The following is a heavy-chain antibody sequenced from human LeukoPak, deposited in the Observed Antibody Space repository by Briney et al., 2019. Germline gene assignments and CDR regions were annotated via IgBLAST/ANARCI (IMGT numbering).Heavy chain of an antibody. V-gene: IGHV4-4*02. CDR2: IHRSGSP. CDR3: AREILGGFNPGAY. Sequence: SETLSLTCTVSLDSTTSNFWSWVRQPPGIGLEWIGEIHRSGSPNYNPSLQSRVTISIDRSRNQIALELSSVTAADTAVYYCAREILGGFNPGAYWGQGTLVTVSS. CDR1: LDSTTSNF. J-gene: IGHJ4*02. D-gene: IGHD1-14*01.